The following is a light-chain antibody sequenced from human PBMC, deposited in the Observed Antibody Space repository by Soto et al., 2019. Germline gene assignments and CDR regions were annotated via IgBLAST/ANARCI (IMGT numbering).Light chain of an antibody. V-gene: IGKV3-15*01. J-gene: IGKJ4*01. CDR2: GVS. CDR3: QQYNNWPPLT. Sequence: EIVMTQSPATLSVSPGERVTLSCRASQSVSSNLGWYQQKPGQAPRLLIYGVSTRATGIPDRFSGSGSGTQFTLTISSLQSEDFGIYYCQQYNNWPPLTFGGGTKVEI. CDR1: QSVSSN.